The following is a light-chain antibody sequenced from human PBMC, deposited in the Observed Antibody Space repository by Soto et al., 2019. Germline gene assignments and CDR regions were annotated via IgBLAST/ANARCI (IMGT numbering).Light chain of an antibody. V-gene: IGKV3D-20*01. Sequence: EIVLTQSPATLSLSAGERATLSCGASQSVSSYLAWYQQKPGQAPRLLIYDASSRATGIPDRFSGSGSGTDFTLTISRLEPEDFAVYYCQQYGSSLPLTFGGGTKVDTK. CDR2: DAS. J-gene: IGKJ4*01. CDR3: QQYGSSLPLT. CDR1: QSVSSY.